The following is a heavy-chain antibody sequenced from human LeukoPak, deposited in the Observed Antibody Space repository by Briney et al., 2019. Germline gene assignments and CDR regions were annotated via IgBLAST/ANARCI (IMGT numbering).Heavy chain of an antibody. CDR2: ISWNSGSI. J-gene: IGHJ6*02. CDR1: GFTFDDYA. V-gene: IGHV3-9*01. D-gene: IGHD5-18*01. Sequence: GRSLRLSCAASGFTFDDYAMPWVRQAPGKGLEWVSGISWNSGSIGYADSVKGRFTISRDNAKNSLYLQMNSLRAEDTALYYCAKDSGYSYGYGMDVWGQGTTVTVSS. CDR3: AKDSGYSYGYGMDV.